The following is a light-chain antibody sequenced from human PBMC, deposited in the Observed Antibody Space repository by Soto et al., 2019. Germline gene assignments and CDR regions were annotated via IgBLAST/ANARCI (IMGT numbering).Light chain of an antibody. CDR3: QQYGGSPRT. CDR2: GAS. J-gene: IGKJ1*01. V-gene: IGKV3-20*01. Sequence: EIVLTQSPGTLSLSPGEGATLSRRASQSINSFLAWYQQRRGQAPRLLIYGASNRATGIPDRLSGSGSGTDFTLTISRLEPEDFAVYYCQQYGGSPRTFGQGTKVEVK. CDR1: QSINSF.